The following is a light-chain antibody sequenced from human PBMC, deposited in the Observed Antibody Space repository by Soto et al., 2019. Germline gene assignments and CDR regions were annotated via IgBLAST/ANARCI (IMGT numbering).Light chain of an antibody. CDR3: QQRNIWPPVT. CDR2: GAF. J-gene: IGKJ5*01. CDR1: PSVTNY. Sequence: ETVLTQSLATLSLSPGERATLSCRASPSVTNYLAWYQQKPGQAPRLVIYGAFNRATGIPARFSGSGSGTDFTLTISSLEPEDFAVYYCQQRNIWPPVTFGQGTRLEI. V-gene: IGKV3-11*01.